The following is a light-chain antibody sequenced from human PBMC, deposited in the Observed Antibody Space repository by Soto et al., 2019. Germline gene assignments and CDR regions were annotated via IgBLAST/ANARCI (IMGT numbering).Light chain of an antibody. Sequence: QSALTQPASVSGSPGQSITISCTGTRRDVGVFNYVSWYQQHPGEAPKLLIFDVTYRPSGVSTRFSGSKSGSTASLTISGLQAEDEADYYCSSYTDTSTVIFGGGTKL. CDR3: SSYTDTSTVI. J-gene: IGLJ2*01. V-gene: IGLV2-14*03. CDR2: DVT. CDR1: RRDVGVFNY.